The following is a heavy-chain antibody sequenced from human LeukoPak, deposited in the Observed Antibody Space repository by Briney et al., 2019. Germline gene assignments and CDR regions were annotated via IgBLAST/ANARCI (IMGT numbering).Heavy chain of an antibody. J-gene: IGHJ6*03. D-gene: IGHD1-14*01. V-gene: IGHV4-34*01. CDR3: ARGQNAATTESYYYHMDV. Sequence: PSETLSLTCVVYGGSFSGYYWSWIRQPPGKGLEWIGEINHSGSTNYNPSLKSRVTISVDTSKNQFSLKLSSVTAADTAVYYCARGQNAATTESYYYHMDVWGEGTTVTVSS. CDR2: INHSGST. CDR1: GGSFSGYY.